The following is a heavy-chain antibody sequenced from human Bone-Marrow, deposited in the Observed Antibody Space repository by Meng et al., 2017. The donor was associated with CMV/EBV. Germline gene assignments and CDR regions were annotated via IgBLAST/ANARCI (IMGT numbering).Heavy chain of an antibody. V-gene: IGHV4-4*07. CDR1: GGSISSYY. CDR2: IYTSGST. CDR3: ARAMVRGVQRYFDY. J-gene: IGHJ4*02. D-gene: IGHD3-10*01. Sequence: QLQLQESGPGLVKPSETLSRTCTVSGGSISSYYWGWIRQPAGKGLEWIGRIYTSGSTNYNPSLKSRVTMSVDTSKNQFSLKLSSVTAADTAVYYCARAMVRGVQRYFDYWGQGTLVTVSS.